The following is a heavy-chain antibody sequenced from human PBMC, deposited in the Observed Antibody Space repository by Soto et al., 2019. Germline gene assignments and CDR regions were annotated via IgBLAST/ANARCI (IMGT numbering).Heavy chain of an antibody. CDR3: ATPTDLYGDYSIDY. J-gene: IGHJ4*02. CDR1: GGSISSSSYY. D-gene: IGHD4-17*01. CDR2: IYYSGST. Sequence: PSETLSLTCTVSGGSISSSSYYWGWIRQPPGKGLEWIGSIYYSGSTYYNPSLKSRVTISVDTSKNQFSLKLSSVTAADTAVYYCATPTDLYGDYSIDYWGQGTLVTVSS. V-gene: IGHV4-39*01.